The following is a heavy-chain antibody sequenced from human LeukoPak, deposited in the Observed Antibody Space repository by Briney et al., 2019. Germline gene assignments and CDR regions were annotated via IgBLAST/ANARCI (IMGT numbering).Heavy chain of an antibody. CDR1: DGPISDSY. V-gene: IGHV4-59*01. Sequence: SETLSLTCTVSDGPISDSYWSWIRQSPGKGLEWIGYIFYTGFTHYNPSLESRVTISVDTSKKQFSLRLNSVTAADTAVYYCARDAYGGNSWGWFDPWGQGTLVTVSS. J-gene: IGHJ5*02. CDR2: IFYTGFT. D-gene: IGHD4-23*01. CDR3: ARDAYGGNSWGWFDP.